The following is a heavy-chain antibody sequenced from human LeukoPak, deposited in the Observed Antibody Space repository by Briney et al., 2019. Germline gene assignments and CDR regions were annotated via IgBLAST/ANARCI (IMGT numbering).Heavy chain of an antibody. V-gene: IGHV3-21*01. CDR1: GFTFSSYS. D-gene: IGHD3-22*01. Sequence: GSLRLSCAASGFTFSSYSMNWVRQAPGKGLEWVSSISSSSSYIYYADSVKGRFTISRDNAKNSLYLQMNSLRADDTAVYYCARDQDYYDSSGYSGIDYWGQGTLVTVSS. CDR2: ISSSSSYI. J-gene: IGHJ4*02. CDR3: ARDQDYYDSSGYSGIDY.